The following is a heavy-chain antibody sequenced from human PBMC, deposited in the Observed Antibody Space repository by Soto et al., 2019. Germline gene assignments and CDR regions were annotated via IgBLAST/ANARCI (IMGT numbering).Heavy chain of an antibody. J-gene: IGHJ4*02. V-gene: IGHV4-39*07. CDR3: ARGRGGGYYPGTRYLPYYFDY. D-gene: IGHD3-3*01. CDR1: GGSISSFTYY. CDR2: VYYNENT. Sequence: PSETLSLTCSVSGGSISSFTYYWGWIRQPPGKGLEWIGTVYYNENTYYNPSLKSRVTITVDTSKNQFSLKLSSVTAADTAVYYCARGRGGGYYPGTRYLPYYFDYWGQGTLVTVSS.